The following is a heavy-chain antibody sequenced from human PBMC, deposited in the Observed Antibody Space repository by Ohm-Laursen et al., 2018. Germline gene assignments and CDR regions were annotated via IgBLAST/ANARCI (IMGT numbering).Heavy chain of an antibody. V-gene: IGHV3-23*01. CDR1: GFTFSNYA. D-gene: IGHD4/OR15-4a*01. Sequence: SLRLSCAASGFTFSNYAMSWVRQAPGKGLEWVSTIGTRGVNTYYADSVKGRFTISRDNSKNTLYLQMNSLRAEDTAVYYCARTMALDSWGQGALVTVSS. CDR3: ARTMALDS. J-gene: IGHJ4*02. CDR2: IGTRGVNT.